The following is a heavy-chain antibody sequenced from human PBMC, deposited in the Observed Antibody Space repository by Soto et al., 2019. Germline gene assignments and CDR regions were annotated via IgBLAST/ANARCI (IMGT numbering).Heavy chain of an antibody. CDR3: ASRGPGFWVTSEPHYGMDV. CDR1: GGSFSGYY. D-gene: IGHD3-10*01. CDR2: INHSGST. V-gene: IGHV4-34*01. J-gene: IGHJ6*02. Sequence: QVQLQQWGAGLLKPSETLSLTCAVYGGSFSGYYWSWIRQPPGKGLEWLAEINHSGSTNYNPSLKRRVTTAVDTPKHQFTPKLSAVTTAATAVYYCASRGPGFWVTSEPHYGMDVWGQGITVTVSS.